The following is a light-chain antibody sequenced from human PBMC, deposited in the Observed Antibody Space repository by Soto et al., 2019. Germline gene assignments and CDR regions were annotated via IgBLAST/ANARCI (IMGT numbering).Light chain of an antibody. J-gene: IGKJ1*01. Sequence: DIQMTQSPSTLSACVGDRVTITCRASQSISGTLAWYQQKPGKAPKLLIYGASSLERGVPSRFSGSGSGTEFTLTISSLQPDDFATFYCQQYDTYSRTFGQGTKVEIK. CDR2: GAS. CDR1: QSISGT. V-gene: IGKV1-5*01. CDR3: QQYDTYSRT.